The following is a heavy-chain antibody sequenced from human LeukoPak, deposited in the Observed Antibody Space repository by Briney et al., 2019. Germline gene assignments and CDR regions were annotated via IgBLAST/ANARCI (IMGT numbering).Heavy chain of an antibody. D-gene: IGHD6-13*01. Sequence: GASGKVSCKASGYTFTGYYMHWVRQAPGQGLEWMGWINPNSGGTNYAQKFQGRVTMTRDTSISTAYMELSRLRSDDTAVYYCARDLAPYSSSWYDAWCAFDIWGQGTMVTVSS. CDR1: GYTFTGYY. CDR3: ARDLAPYSSSWYDAWCAFDI. V-gene: IGHV1-2*02. J-gene: IGHJ3*02. CDR2: INPNSGGT.